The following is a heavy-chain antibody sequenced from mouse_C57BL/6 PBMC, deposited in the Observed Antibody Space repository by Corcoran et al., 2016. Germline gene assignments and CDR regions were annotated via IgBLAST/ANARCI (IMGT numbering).Heavy chain of an antibody. CDR1: GYTFTTYG. CDR3: AREYYYAMDY. J-gene: IGHJ4*01. CDR2: INTYSGVP. Sequence: QIQLVQSGPELKKPGETVKISCKASGYTFTTYGMSWVKQAPGKGLKWMGWINTYSGVPTYADDFKGRFAFSLETSASTAYLQINNLKNEDTATYFCAREYYYAMDYWGQGTSVTVSS. V-gene: IGHV9-3*01.